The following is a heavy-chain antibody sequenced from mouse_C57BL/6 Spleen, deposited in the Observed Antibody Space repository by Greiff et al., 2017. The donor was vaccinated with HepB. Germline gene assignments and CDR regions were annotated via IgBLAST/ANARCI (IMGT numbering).Heavy chain of an antibody. CDR2: IHPNSGST. CDR1: GYTFTSYW. J-gene: IGHJ1*03. V-gene: IGHV1-64*01. CDR3: ARGGLRQWYFDV. Sequence: QVQLQQPGAELVKPGASVKLSCKASGYTFTSYWMHWVKQRPGQGLEWIGMIHPNSGSTNYNEKFKSKATLTVDKSSSTAYMQLSSLTSEDSAVYYCARGGLRQWYFDVWGTGTTVTVSS. D-gene: IGHD2-2*01.